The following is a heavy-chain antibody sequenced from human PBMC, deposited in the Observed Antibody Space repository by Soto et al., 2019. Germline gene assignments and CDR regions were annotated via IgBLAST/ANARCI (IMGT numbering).Heavy chain of an antibody. CDR2: IYYSGST. CDR1: GGSISSGGYY. Sequence: QVQLQESGPGLVKPSQTLSLTCTVSGGSISSGGYYWSWIRQHPGKGLEWIGYIYYSGSTYYNPSRKSRVTISVDTSKNQFSLKLSSVNAADTAVYYCARGGRRSPGMDVWGQGTTVTVSS. J-gene: IGHJ6*02. V-gene: IGHV4-31*03. CDR3: ARGGRRSPGMDV.